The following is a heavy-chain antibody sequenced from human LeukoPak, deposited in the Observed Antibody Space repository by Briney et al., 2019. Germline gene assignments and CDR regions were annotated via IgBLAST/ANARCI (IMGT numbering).Heavy chain of an antibody. D-gene: IGHD3/OR15-3a*01. V-gene: IGHV3-74*01. CDR3: ARGTVYSVFDY. CDR1: GITFSSYW. Sequence: GGSLRLSCADSGITFSSYWMNWVRQAPGKGLVWFARINSDGSSTSYADSVKGRFTISRDNAKNTLYLQMNSLRVEDTAVYYCARGTVYSVFDYWGQGALVTVSS. J-gene: IGHJ4*02. CDR2: INSDGSST.